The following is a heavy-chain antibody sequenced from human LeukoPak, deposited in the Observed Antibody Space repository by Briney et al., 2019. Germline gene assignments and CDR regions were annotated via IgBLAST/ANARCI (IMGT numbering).Heavy chain of an antibody. D-gene: IGHD3-22*01. V-gene: IGHV1-8*01. Sequence: GASVKVSCKASGYTFTSYDINWVRQATGQGLERMGWMNPNSGNTGYAQKFQGRVTMTRNTSISTAYMELSSLRSEDTAVYYCARGLLYYYDSRGTALPYAFDIWGQGTMVTVSS. CDR2: MNPNSGNT. CDR3: ARGLLYYYDSRGTALPYAFDI. CDR1: GYTFTSYD. J-gene: IGHJ3*02.